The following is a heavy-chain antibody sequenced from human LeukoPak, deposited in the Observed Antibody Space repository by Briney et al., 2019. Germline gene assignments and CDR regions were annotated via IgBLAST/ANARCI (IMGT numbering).Heavy chain of an antibody. V-gene: IGHV1-8*03. CDR3: ARGGFSAMGDDAFDI. CDR1: GYTFTSYD. J-gene: IGHJ3*02. CDR2: MNPNSGNT. Sequence: ASEKVSCKASGYTFTSYDINWVRQATGQGLEWMGWMNPNSGNTGYAQKFQGRVTITRNTSISTAYMELSSLRSEDTAVYYCARGGFSAMGDDAFDIWGQGTMVTVSS. D-gene: IGHD5-18*01.